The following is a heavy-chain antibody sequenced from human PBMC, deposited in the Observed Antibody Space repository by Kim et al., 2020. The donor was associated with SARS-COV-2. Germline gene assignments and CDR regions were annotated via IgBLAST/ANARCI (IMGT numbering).Heavy chain of an antibody. V-gene: IGHV1-69*13. CDR2: IIPIFGTA. D-gene: IGHD3-22*01. Sequence: SVKVSCKASGGTFSSYAISWVRQAPGQGLEWMGGIIPIFGTANYAQKFQGRVTIPADESTSTAYMELSSLRSEDTAVYYCASATTMNGWGAFDIWGQGTMVTVSS. J-gene: IGHJ3*02. CDR3: ASATTMNGWGAFDI. CDR1: GGTFSSYA.